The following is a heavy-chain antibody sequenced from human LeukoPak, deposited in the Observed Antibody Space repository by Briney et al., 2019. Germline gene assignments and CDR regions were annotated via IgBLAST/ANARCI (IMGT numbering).Heavy chain of an antibody. CDR3: ARDIGAPDDY. CDR1: GFTFSRYW. CDR2: INADGSST. V-gene: IGHV3-74*01. D-gene: IGHD3-10*01. Sequence: PGGSLRLSCAASGFTFSRYWMHWVRQAPGKGLVWVSRINADGSSTNYADSVRGRFTISRDNAKNTVYLQMNSLRAEDTAVYFCARDIGAPDDYWGQGTLVTVSS. J-gene: IGHJ4*02.